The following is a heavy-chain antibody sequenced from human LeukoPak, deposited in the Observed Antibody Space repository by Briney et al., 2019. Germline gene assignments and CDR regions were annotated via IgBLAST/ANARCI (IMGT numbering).Heavy chain of an antibody. J-gene: IGHJ4*02. CDR1: GYTFANYW. V-gene: IGHV5-51*01. CDR3: ARHFCSAWFGY. CDR2: IKTADSHI. Sequence: GESLKISCQGSGYTFANYWIGWVRQKPGKGLEWLGNIKTADSHITHSPSFQGRVTLSADKSINTAYLHLTSLEASDTAMYYCARHFCSAWFGYWGQGTLVTVSS. D-gene: IGHD3-3*01.